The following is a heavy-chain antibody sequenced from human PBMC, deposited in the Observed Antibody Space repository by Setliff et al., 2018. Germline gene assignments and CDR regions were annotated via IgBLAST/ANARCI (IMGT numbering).Heavy chain of an antibody. V-gene: IGHV4-31*03. CDR1: GGSISSGGYY. CDR3: AREAPYYNFWSGYSDY. J-gene: IGHJ4*02. D-gene: IGHD3-3*01. CDR2: IYYSGST. Sequence: SETLSLTCTVSGGSISSGGYYWSWIRQHPGKGLEWIGYIYYSGSTYYNPSLKSRVTISVDTSKNQFSLKLSSVTAADTAVYYCAREAPYYNFWSGYSDYWGQGTLVTV.